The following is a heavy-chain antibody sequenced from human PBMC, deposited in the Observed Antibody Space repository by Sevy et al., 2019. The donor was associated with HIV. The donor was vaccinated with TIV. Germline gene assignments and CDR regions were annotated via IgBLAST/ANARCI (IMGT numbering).Heavy chain of an antibody. CDR1: GFNFSTYW. V-gene: IGHV3-7*01. Sequence: GGSLRLSCAAYGFNFSTYWMSWVRQAPGKGLEWVANIKQDGSETHYVDSVKGQFSISRDNAKNSVFLQMNSLRAEDTAVYYCARHKLLWFGEASPTFDYWGQGTLVTVSS. CDR3: ARHKLLWFGEASPTFDY. CDR2: IKQDGSET. D-gene: IGHD3-10*01. J-gene: IGHJ4*02.